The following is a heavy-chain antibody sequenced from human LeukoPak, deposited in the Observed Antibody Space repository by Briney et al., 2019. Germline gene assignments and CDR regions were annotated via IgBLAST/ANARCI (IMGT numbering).Heavy chain of an antibody. CDR2: ISSSSNYI. J-gene: IGHJ4*02. CDR1: GFTFRSYN. CDR3: AGMYYYDSSGYYFDY. V-gene: IGHV3-21*04. D-gene: IGHD3-22*01. Sequence: GGSLRLSCAASGFTFRSYNMNWVRQTPGKGLEWVSSISSSSNYIYYGDSVKGRFTISRDSAKNSLYLQMNSLRAEDTAVYYCAGMYYYDSSGYYFDYWGQGTLVTVSS.